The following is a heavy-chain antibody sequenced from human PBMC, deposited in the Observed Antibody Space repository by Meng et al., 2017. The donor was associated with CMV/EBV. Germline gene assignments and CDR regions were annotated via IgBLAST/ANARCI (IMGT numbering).Heavy chain of an antibody. J-gene: IGHJ4*02. D-gene: IGHD6-19*01. V-gene: IGHV1-8*01. CDR1: YTFTSYD. CDR2: MNPNSGNT. CDR3: ARGGSSSGWYGTNFDY. Sequence: YTFTSYDINWVRQATGQGLEWMGWMNPNSGNTGYAQKFQGRVTMTRNTSISTAYMELSSLRSEDTAVYYCARGGSSSGWYGTNFDYWGQGTLVTVSS.